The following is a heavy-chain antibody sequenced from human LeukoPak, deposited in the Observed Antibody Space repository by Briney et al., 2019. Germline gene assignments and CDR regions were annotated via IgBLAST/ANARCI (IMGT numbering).Heavy chain of an antibody. CDR2: MNPNSGNT. Sequence: GASVKVSCKASGYTFTSYDINWVRQATGQGLEWMGWMNPNSGNTGYAQKFQGRVTMNRNTSISTAYMELSSLRSEDTAVYYCARGRRGRGGVVAKYYYMDVWGKGTTVTVSS. V-gene: IGHV1-8*01. CDR1: GYTFTSYD. CDR3: ARGRRGRGGVVAKYYYMDV. D-gene: IGHD2-15*01. J-gene: IGHJ6*03.